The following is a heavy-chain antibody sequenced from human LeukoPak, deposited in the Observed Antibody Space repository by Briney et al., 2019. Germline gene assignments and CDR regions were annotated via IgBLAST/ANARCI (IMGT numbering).Heavy chain of an antibody. CDR3: AKVALPVGATPDAFDI. CDR2: ISGSGGST. CDR1: GFTFSSYA. D-gene: IGHD1-26*01. Sequence: GGSLRLSCAASGFTFSSYAMSWVRQAPGKGLEWVSAISGSGGSTYYADSVKGRFTISRDNSKNTLYLQMNSLRAEDTAVYYRAKVALPVGATPDAFDIWGQGTMVTVSS. J-gene: IGHJ3*02. V-gene: IGHV3-23*01.